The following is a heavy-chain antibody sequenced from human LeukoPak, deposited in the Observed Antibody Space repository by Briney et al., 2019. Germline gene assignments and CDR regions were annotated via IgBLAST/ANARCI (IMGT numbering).Heavy chain of an antibody. CDR3: ARVLPGFFDY. V-gene: IGHV3-64*01. Sequence: GGSLRLSCAASGFTFSSYAMHWVRQAPGKGLEYVSAISSNGGSTYYANSVKGRFTISRDNSKNTLYLQMGSLRAEDTAMYYCARVLPGFFDYWGQGTLVIVSS. CDR1: GFTFSSYA. J-gene: IGHJ4*02. CDR2: ISSNGGST.